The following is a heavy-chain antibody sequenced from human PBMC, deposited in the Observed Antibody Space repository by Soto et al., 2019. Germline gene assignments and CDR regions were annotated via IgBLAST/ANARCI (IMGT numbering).Heavy chain of an antibody. CDR2: IYYIGTT. D-gene: IGHD3-16*01. J-gene: IGHJ4*02. Sequence: PSETLSLTCSVSDGSVNSGNSYWSWIRQPPGEGLEWIGHIYYIGTTDYNPSLKSRVTISVDTSKNQFSLKVTSVTAADTAVYFCAREEKQLSRYGGDFDYWGQGILVTVSS. CDR3: AREEKQLSRYGGDFDY. CDR1: DGSVNSGNSY. V-gene: IGHV4-61*01.